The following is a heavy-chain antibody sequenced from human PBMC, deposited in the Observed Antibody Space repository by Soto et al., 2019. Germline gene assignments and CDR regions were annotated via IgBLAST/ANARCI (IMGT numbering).Heavy chain of an antibody. V-gene: IGHV1-69*01. CDR3: ASSPLWSVPQYYFDY. CDR2: IIPIFGTA. Sequence: QVQLVQSGAEVKKPGSSVKVSCKASGGTFSSYAISWVRQGPGQGLEWMGGIIPIFGTANYAQKFQGRVTITADESTSTAYMELSSLRSEDTAVYYCASSPLWSVPQYYFDYWGQGTLVTVSS. CDR1: GGTFSSYA. D-gene: IGHD5-18*01. J-gene: IGHJ4*02.